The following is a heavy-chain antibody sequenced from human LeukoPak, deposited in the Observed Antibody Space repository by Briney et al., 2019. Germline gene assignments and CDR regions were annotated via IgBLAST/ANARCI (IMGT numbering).Heavy chain of an antibody. D-gene: IGHD6-19*01. V-gene: IGHV4-61*03. J-gene: IGHJ4*02. CDR3: AGGTEAGLAY. Sequence: SETLSLTCTVSGGSASSRSHYWSWIRQPPGKGLEWIGYIYYSGSTNYNPSLKSRVTLSVDTSKNHFSLKLTSVTAADTAVYYCAGGTEAGLAYWGQGTLVTVSS. CDR1: GGSASSRSHY. CDR2: IYYSGST.